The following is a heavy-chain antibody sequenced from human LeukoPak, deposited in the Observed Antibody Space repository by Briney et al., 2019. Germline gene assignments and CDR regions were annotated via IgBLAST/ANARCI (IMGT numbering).Heavy chain of an antibody. CDR3: VRSWSAYYITPLGY. J-gene: IGHJ4*02. CDR1: GFSITRGYF. CDR2: IYHSGSA. Sequence: PSETLSLTCAVSGFSITRGYFWGWIRQSPGKGLEWIGSIYHSGSAHYNTSLKSRVTISLDKTKNQLSLRLSSVTAADTAVYHCVRSWSAYYITPLGYWGQGILVTVSS. V-gene: IGHV4-38-2*01. D-gene: IGHD3-3*01.